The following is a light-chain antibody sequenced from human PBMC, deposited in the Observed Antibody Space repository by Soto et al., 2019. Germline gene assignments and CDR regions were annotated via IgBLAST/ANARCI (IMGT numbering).Light chain of an antibody. V-gene: IGKV3-20*01. CDR2: GAS. CDR1: QSVSSSY. Sequence: IVLTQSPGTLSLSPGERATLSCRASQSVSSSYLAWYQQKLGQAPRLLIYGASNRATGIPDRFSGSGSGTDFTLSISRLEPEDSAVYYCQQYGSSPPLTFGGGT. J-gene: IGKJ4*01. CDR3: QQYGSSPPLT.